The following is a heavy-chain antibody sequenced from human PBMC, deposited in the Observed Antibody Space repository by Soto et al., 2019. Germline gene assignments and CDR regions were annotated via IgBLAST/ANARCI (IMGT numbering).Heavy chain of an antibody. CDR1: GDSITAYY. CDR2: IYYRGST. CDR3: AKLFSGGYGVGYGMDV. V-gene: IGHV4-59*01. J-gene: IGHJ6*02. D-gene: IGHD6-19*01. Sequence: SETLSLTCSVSGDSITAYYWTWIRQPPGKGLEWIGYIYYRGSTNYNPSLKSRVTISIDTSKNQFSLNLSSVTASDTAVYYCAKLFSGGYGVGYGMDVWGQGTTVTVSS.